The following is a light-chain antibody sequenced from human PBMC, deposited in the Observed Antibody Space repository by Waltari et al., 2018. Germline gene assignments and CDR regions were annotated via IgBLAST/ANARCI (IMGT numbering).Light chain of an antibody. V-gene: IGLV2-11*01. Sequence: QSALTQPRSVSGSPGQSVTISCTGTSSDVGGYNYVSWYQQHPGKAPKLMIYDVSKLPSGRPEHFSGSKSGNTASLTISGLQAEDEADYYCCSYAGSYGVCGGGTKLTVL. CDR3: CSYAGSYGV. CDR2: DVS. CDR1: SSDVGGYNY. J-gene: IGLJ2*01.